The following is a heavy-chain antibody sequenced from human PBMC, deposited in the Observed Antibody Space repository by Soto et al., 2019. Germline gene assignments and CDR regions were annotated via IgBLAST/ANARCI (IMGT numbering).Heavy chain of an antibody. CDR2: ISYDGSNK. D-gene: IGHD3-10*01. CDR3: AKDPPMVRGVDYYYYGMDV. CDR1: GFTFSSYG. J-gene: IGHJ6*02. V-gene: IGHV3-30*18. Sequence: GGSLRLSCAASGFTFSSYGMHWVRQAPGKGLEWVAVISYDGSNKYYADSVKGRFTISRDNSKNTLYLQMNSLRAEDTAVYYCAKDPPMVRGVDYYYYGMDVWGQGTTVTVSS.